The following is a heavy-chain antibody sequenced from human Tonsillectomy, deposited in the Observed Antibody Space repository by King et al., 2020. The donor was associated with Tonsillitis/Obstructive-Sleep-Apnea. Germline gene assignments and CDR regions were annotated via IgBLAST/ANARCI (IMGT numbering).Heavy chain of an antibody. CDR2: ISAHNGNT. D-gene: IGHD3-10*01. Sequence: QLVQSGAEVKKPGASVKVSCKASGYTFTSYGISWVRQAPGQGLEWMGRISAHNGNTNYAQKLQGRVTMTTDTSTSTDYMELRSLRSDDTAVYYCARKCELDWFDPWGQGTLVTVSS. J-gene: IGHJ5*02. CDR1: GYTFTSYG. V-gene: IGHV1-18*01. CDR3: ARKCELDWFDP.